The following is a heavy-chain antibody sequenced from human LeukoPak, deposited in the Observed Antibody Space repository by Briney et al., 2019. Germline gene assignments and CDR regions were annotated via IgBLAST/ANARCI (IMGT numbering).Heavy chain of an antibody. Sequence: GGALRLSCAASGVTFSSYGVHWGRQAPGKRLEWVAVIWYDGSNKYYADSVKSRFTISRDNSKNTLYLQMNSLRAEDTAVYYCAGDGITMVRGVSFYYGMDVWGKGTTVTVS. CDR3: AGDGITMVRGVSFYYGMDV. J-gene: IGHJ6*04. CDR2: IWYDGSNK. D-gene: IGHD3-10*01. V-gene: IGHV3-33*01. CDR1: GVTFSSYG.